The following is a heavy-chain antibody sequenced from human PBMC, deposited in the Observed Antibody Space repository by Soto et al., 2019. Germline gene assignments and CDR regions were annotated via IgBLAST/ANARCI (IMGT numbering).Heavy chain of an antibody. D-gene: IGHD3-9*01. CDR1: GGSISSSSYY. CDR2: IYYSGST. Sequence: QLQLQESGPGLVKPSETLSLTCTVSGGSISSSSYYWGWIRQPPGKGLEWLGSIYYSGSTYYNPSLKIRVNISVDTSSNPFSLNLSSVSAADTAVYYCARIDILTGGYFDYWGQGTLFTVSS. V-gene: IGHV4-39*01. J-gene: IGHJ4*02. CDR3: ARIDILTGGYFDY.